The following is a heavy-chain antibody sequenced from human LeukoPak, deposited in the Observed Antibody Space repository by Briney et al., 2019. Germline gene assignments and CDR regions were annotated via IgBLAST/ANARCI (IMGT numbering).Heavy chain of an antibody. CDR1: GFTFSSYA. D-gene: IGHD3-3*01. V-gene: IGHV3-21*01. J-gene: IGHJ4*02. CDR3: AREKISFGWSGYRHDYFDY. Sequence: GGSLRLSCAASGFTFSSYAMSWVRQAPGKGLEWVSSISASSGYMFYADSVKGRFTISRDNAKNSLYLQMNSLRAEDTAVYYCAREKISFGWSGYRHDYFDYWGQGTLVTVSS. CDR2: ISASSGYM.